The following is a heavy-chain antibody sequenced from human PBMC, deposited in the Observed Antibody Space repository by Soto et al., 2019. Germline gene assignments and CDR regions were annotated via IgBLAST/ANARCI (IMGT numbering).Heavy chain of an antibody. J-gene: IGHJ4*02. CDR1: GGSISGSYYY. V-gene: IGHV4-39*01. CDR3: ATSQKGYNWNYFDH. CDR2: VFYTGFT. Sequence: SETLSLTCAVSGGSISGSYYYWGWLPQPPGKGPEWIGSVFYTGFTSYTPSLESHVSVSVDTSKNQFSLKVSGVYAAATAVYYCATSQKGYNWNYFDHWGQGALVTVSS. D-gene: IGHD1-20*01.